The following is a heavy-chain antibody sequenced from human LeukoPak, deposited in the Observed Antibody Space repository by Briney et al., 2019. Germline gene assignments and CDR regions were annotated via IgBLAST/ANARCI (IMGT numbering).Heavy chain of an antibody. V-gene: IGHV4-39*01. CDR3: ARRSVTLAD. D-gene: IGHD3-3*01. CDR1: GGSISSSGYY. J-gene: IGHJ4*02. Sequence: SETLSLTCTVSGGSISSSGYYWGWIRQPPGQGLEWIGSIYYSGTTYYNPSLKSRVTISADTSKNQFSLRLTSVTAADTAVYYCARRSVTLADWGQGTLVTVSS. CDR2: IYYSGTT.